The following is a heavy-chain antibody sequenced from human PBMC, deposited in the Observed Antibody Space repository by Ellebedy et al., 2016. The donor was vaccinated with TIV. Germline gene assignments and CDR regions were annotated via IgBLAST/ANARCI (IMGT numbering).Heavy chain of an antibody. CDR1: GFTFDDYA. CDR2: INWKSTSI. D-gene: IGHD4-17*01. Sequence: SLKISCAASGFTFDDYAMHWVRQAPGKGLEWISGINWKSTSIDYADSVKGRFTISSDNAKNSLYLQMNSLTTEDTALYYCAKDIELTVTTQNYFDHWGQGTLVAVSS. J-gene: IGHJ4*02. V-gene: IGHV3-9*01. CDR3: AKDIELTVTTQNYFDH.